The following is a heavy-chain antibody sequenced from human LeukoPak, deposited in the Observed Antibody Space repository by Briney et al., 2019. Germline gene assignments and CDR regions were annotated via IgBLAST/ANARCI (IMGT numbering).Heavy chain of an antibody. CDR2: IYYSGST. J-gene: IGHJ4*02. CDR1: GGSISSYY. D-gene: IGHD2-15*01. V-gene: IGHV4-59*01. CDR3: ARDQGGPGAGFDY. Sequence: PSETLSLTCTVSGGSISSYYWSWIRQPPGKGLEWIGYIYYSGSTNYNPSLKSRVTISVDTSKNQFSLKLSTVTAADTAVYYCARDQGGPGAGFDYWGQGTLVTVSS.